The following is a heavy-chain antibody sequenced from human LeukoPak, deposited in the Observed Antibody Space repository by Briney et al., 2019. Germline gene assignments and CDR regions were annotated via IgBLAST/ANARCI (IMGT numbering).Heavy chain of an antibody. Sequence: GGTLRLSCAASGFTFRSYGMSWVRQAPGKGLQWVSTMSATGSDIHHADSVKGRFTISRDNSKNTLCLQMNSLRAEDTAVYYCAKEAAYYYDSSGYLDWGQGTLVTVSS. CDR1: GFTFRSYG. CDR2: MSATGSDI. D-gene: IGHD3-22*01. CDR3: AKEAAYYYDSSGYLD. J-gene: IGHJ4*02. V-gene: IGHV3-23*01.